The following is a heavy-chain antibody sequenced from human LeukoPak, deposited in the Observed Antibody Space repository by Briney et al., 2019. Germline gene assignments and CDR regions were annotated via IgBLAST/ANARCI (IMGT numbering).Heavy chain of an antibody. CDR1: GFTFSSYW. J-gene: IGHJ5*02. CDR3: ARDLGVAPFDP. CDR2: INSDGSST. V-gene: IGHV3-74*01. Sequence: PGGSLRLSCAASGFTFSSYWMHWIRKAPGKGLVWVSRINSDGSSTSYADSVKGRFTISRDNAKNTLYLQMNSLRAEDTAVYYCARDLGVAPFDPWGQGALVTVSS. D-gene: IGHD3-10*01.